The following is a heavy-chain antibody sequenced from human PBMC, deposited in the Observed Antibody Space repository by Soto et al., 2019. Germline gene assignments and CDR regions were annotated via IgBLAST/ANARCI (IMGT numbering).Heavy chain of an antibody. Sequence: ASVKVSCKASGYTFTSYGISWVRQAPGQGLEWMGWISAYNGNTNYAQKLQGRVTMTTDTSTSTAYMELRSLRSDDTAVYYCARGAPHCSGGSCYSMVWFDPWGQGTLVTVS. CDR1: GYTFTSYG. J-gene: IGHJ5*02. V-gene: IGHV1-18*01. CDR2: ISAYNGNT. CDR3: ARGAPHCSGGSCYSMVWFDP. D-gene: IGHD2-15*01.